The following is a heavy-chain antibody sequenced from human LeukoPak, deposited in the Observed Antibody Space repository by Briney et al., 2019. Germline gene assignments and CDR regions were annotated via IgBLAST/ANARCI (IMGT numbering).Heavy chain of an antibody. Sequence: TGGSLRLSCAASEFTFSNYWMHWIRQVPGKGLVWVSHIKYDGSATNYADSVKGRFTISRDNAKNTLYLQMNSLRAEDTAVYYCVSGSLQSGYNFDYWGQGALVTVSS. V-gene: IGHV3-74*01. CDR2: IKYDGSAT. CDR1: EFTFSNYW. J-gene: IGHJ4*02. D-gene: IGHD3-3*01. CDR3: VSGSLQSGYNFDY.